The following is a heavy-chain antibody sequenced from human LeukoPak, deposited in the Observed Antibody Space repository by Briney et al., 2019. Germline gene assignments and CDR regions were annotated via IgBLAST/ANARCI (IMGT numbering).Heavy chain of an antibody. CDR1: GFTFNSYS. V-gene: IGHV3-21*01. CDR3: ARDSGYPGGYDLTDY. CDR2: ISSSSSYI. J-gene: IGHJ4*02. D-gene: IGHD5-12*01. Sequence: PGGSLRLSCAASGFTFNSYSMNWVRQAPGKGLEWVSSISSSSSYIYYADSVKGRFTISRDNAKNSLYLQMNSLRAEDTAVYYCARDSGYPGGYDLTDYWGQGTLVTVSS.